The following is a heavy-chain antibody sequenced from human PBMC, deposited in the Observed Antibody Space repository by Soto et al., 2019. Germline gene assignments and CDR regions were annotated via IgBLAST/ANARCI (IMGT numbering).Heavy chain of an antibody. CDR3: ATSGDGYF. V-gene: IGHV4-61*01. CDR2: IYSSGST. CDR1: GGSVSSGSYY. Sequence: QVQLQESGPGLVKPSETLSLTCTVYGGSVSSGSYYWSWIRQPPGKGLEWIGYIYSSGSTYYNPSLISRVTISVDTSKNQFSLKLSSLTAADTALYYCATSGDGYFWGQGTLVTVSS. J-gene: IGHJ4*02. D-gene: IGHD2-21*01.